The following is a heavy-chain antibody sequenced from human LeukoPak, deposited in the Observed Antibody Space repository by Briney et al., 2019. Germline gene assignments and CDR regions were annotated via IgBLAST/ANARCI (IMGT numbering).Heavy chain of an antibody. CDR3: ARDGVYYDSSGNFDY. V-gene: IGHV1-18*01. Sequence: ASVKVSCKASGYTFTSYGISWVRQAPGQGLEWMGWISAYNGNTNYAQKLQGRVTMTTDTSTSTAYMELRSLRSDDTAVDYGARDGVYYDSSGNFDYWGQGTLVTVSS. CDR2: ISAYNGNT. CDR1: GYTFTSYG. J-gene: IGHJ4*02. D-gene: IGHD3-22*01.